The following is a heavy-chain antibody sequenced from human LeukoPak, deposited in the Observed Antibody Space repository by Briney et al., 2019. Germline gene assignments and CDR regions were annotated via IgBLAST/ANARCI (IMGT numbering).Heavy chain of an antibody. Sequence: GGSLTLSCAASGFTFSRYAVSWVRQAPGKAREGVSGINSRDCNTSYRDSGRGRFTISRDISKNKLYLQMNSLRADDTAVYYCAKEIAVGGRPLLYSWGPGTLVTVSS. J-gene: IGHJ4*02. CDR3: AKEIAVGGRPLLYS. CDR2: INSRDCNT. D-gene: IGHD6-19*01. CDR1: GFTFSRYA. V-gene: IGHV3-23*01.